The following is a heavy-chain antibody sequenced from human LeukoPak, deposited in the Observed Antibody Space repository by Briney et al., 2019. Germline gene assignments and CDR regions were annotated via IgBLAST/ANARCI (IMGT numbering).Heavy chain of an antibody. D-gene: IGHD2-15*01. CDR1: GYTLSAYY. J-gene: IGHJ3*02. CDR2: IDPESAET. Sequence: ASLRVSCTASGYTLSAYYMNWVRQAPGKGLEWMAVIDPESAETIYAKKFQVRVTMTRDTSISTAYMELSRLRSDDTAVYYCASPKEYGGSHRSAFDIWGQGTMVTVSS. V-gene: IGHV1-2*02. CDR3: ASPKEYGGSHRSAFDI.